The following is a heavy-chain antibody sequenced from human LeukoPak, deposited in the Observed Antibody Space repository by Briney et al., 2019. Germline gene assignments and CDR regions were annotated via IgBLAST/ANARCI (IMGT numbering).Heavy chain of an antibody. CDR1: GFTFDDYA. CDR2: IKTDGRST. V-gene: IGHV3-74*01. D-gene: IGHD6-19*01. Sequence: GGSLRLSCAASGFTFDDYAMHWVRQAPGKGLVWVSRIKTDGRSTNYADSVKGRFTISRDNAKNTLYLQMNSLRAEDTAVYYCARGRIGGWTDYWGQGTLVTVSS. CDR3: ARGRIGGWTDY. J-gene: IGHJ4*02.